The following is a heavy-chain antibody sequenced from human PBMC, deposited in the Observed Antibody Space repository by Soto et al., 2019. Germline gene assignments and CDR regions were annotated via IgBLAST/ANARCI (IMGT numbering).Heavy chain of an antibody. Sequence: ASVKVSCKASGYTFTTYDISWVRQAPGQRLEWMRRISTYNGNTNYPQSLQGRLTLTTDTSTTTAYMELRRLRSDDTALYYCAGGGVRGVITRTRDYYGMDVWGQGTTVTVSS. D-gene: IGHD3-10*01. CDR3: AGGGVRGVITRTRDYYGMDV. CDR2: ISTYNGNT. CDR1: GYTFTTYD. J-gene: IGHJ6*02. V-gene: IGHV1-18*01.